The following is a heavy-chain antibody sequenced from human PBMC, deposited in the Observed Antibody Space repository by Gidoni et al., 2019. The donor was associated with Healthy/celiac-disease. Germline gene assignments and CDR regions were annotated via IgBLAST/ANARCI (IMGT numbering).Heavy chain of an antibody. CDR3: AKRGFEQLAPFDY. Sequence: EVQLLESGGGLVQPGGSLRLSCAASGFTFSSYAMSWVRQAPGKGLELVSAISGSGGSTYYADSVKGRFTISRDNSKNTLYLQMNSLRAEDTAVYYCAKRGFEQLAPFDYWGQGTLVTVCS. J-gene: IGHJ4*02. D-gene: IGHD6-6*01. V-gene: IGHV3-23*01. CDR1: GFTFSSYA. CDR2: ISGSGGST.